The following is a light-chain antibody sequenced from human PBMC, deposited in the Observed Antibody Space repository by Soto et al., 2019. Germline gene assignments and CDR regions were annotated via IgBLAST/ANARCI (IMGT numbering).Light chain of an antibody. V-gene: IGLV2-14*01. J-gene: IGLJ1*01. CDR2: EVS. Sequence: VLTQPASVSGSPGQSITISCTGTSSDVGGYNYVSWYQQHPGKAPKLMIYEVSNRPSGVSNRFSGSKSGNTASLTISGLQAEDEADYYCSSYTSSSTFPYVFGTGTKVTVL. CDR1: SSDVGGYNY. CDR3: SSYTSSSTFPYV.